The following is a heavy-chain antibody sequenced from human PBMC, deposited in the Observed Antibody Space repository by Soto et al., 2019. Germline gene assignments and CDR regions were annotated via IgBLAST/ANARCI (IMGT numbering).Heavy chain of an antibody. V-gene: IGHV3-30*18. J-gene: IGHJ4*02. D-gene: IGHD1-26*01. CDR3: AKEGGLSGSYYISSSYYFDY. Sequence: GGSLRLSCAASGFTFSSYGMHRVRQAPGKGLEWVAVISYDGSNKNYADSVKGRFTISRDNSKNTLYLQMNSLRAEDTSVYYCAKEGGLSGSYYISSSYYFDYWGQGTLVTVSS. CDR1: GFTFSSYG. CDR2: ISYDGSNK.